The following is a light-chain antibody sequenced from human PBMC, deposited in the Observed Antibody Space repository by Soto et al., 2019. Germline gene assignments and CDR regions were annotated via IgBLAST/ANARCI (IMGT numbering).Light chain of an antibody. J-gene: IGLJ1*01. CDR3: SSYKGASTSYV. Sequence: QSALTQPASVSGSPGQSITISCTGTSSDVGGYNYVSWYQHHPGKAPKLMIYDVSNRPSGVSNRFSGSKSGNTASLTISGLQAEDEADDYCSSYKGASTSYVFGTGTKLTVL. CDR1: SSDVGGYNY. CDR2: DVS. V-gene: IGLV2-14*03.